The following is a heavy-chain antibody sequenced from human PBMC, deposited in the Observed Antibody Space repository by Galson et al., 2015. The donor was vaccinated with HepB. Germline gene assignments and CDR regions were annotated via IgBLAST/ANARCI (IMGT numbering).Heavy chain of an antibody. CDR3: AKGAWHIVVVTAIPSYFQH. Sequence: SLRLSCAASGFTFSSYAMSWVRQAPGRGLEWVSAISGSGGSTYYADSVKGRFTISRDNSKNTLFLQMNSLRAEDTALYYCAKGAWHIVVVTAIPSYFQHWGQGTLVTVSS. D-gene: IGHD2-21*02. V-gene: IGHV3-23*01. CDR1: GFTFSSYA. CDR2: ISGSGGST. J-gene: IGHJ1*01.